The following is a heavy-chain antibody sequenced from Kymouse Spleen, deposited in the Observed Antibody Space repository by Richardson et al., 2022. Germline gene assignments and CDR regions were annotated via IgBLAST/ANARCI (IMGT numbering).Heavy chain of an antibody. CDR3: ARHRKFGPGDYYYGMDV. Sequence: QLQLQESGPGLVKPSETLSLTCTVSGGSISSSSYYWGWIRQPPGKGLEWIGSIYYSGSTYYNPSLKSRVTISVDTSKNQFSLKLSSVTAADTAVYYCARHRKFGPGDYYYGMDVWGQGTTVTVSS. CDR1: GGSISSSSYY. J-gene: IGHJ6*02. CDR2: IYYSGST. D-gene: IGHD3-10*01. V-gene: IGHV4-39*01.